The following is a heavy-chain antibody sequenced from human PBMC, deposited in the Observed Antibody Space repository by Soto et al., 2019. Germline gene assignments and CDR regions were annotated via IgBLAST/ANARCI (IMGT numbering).Heavy chain of an antibody. CDR3: ARDRPIVATSGYGMDV. J-gene: IGHJ6*02. D-gene: IGHD5-12*01. Sequence: PLVTLAVTCTVAGGSSSSYDWSWIRQPAGEGLEWIGRIYTSGSTNYNPSLKSRVTMSVDTSKNQFSLRLSSVTAADTAVYYCARDRPIVATSGYGMDVWGQGTTVTVSS. CDR2: IYTSGST. CDR1: GGSSSSYD. V-gene: IGHV4-4*07.